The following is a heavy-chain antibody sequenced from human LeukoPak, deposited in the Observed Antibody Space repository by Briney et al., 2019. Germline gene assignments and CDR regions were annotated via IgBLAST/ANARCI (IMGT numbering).Heavy chain of an antibody. CDR3: ARVAPQTYHPDEADY. J-gene: IGHJ4*02. CDR2: ISAYNGNT. CDR1: GYTFTSYD. Sequence: ASVKVSCKASGYTFTSYDINWVRQATGQGLEWMGWISAYNGNTNYAQKLQGRVTMTTDTSTSTAYMELRSLRSDDTAVYYCARVAPQTYHPDEADYWGQGTLVTVSS. V-gene: IGHV1-18*01.